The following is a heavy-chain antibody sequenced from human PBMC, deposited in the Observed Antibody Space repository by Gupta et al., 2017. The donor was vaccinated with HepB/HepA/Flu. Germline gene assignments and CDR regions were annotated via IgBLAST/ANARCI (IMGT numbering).Heavy chain of an antibody. CDR1: GGSISSRSYY. CDR2: IYYSGST. CDR3: ARPYYDFWSGYYTGWFDP. Sequence: QLQLQESGPGLVKLSETLSLTCTVSGGSISSRSYYWGWIRQPPGKGLEWIGSIYYSGSTYYNPSLKSRVTISVDTSKNQFSLKRSSVTAADTAVYYCARPYYDFWSGYYTGWFDPWGQGTLVTVSS. J-gene: IGHJ5*02. D-gene: IGHD3-3*01. V-gene: IGHV4-39*01.